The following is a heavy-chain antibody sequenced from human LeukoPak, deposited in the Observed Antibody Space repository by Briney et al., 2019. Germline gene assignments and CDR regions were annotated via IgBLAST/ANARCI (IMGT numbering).Heavy chain of an antibody. CDR2: SSAYNGNT. V-gene: IGHV1-18*04. Sequence: ASVKASCQASGYIFPLYGLSWVRQAPGQGLEWMVWSSAYNGNTNYAQNPQDRVTMTTDTSTSTAYMELRSLRSDDTAVYYCVRDPGNAGYDSFESWGQGTLVTVSP. D-gene: IGHD5-12*01. CDR1: GYIFPLYG. CDR3: VRDPGNAGYDSFES. J-gene: IGHJ4*02.